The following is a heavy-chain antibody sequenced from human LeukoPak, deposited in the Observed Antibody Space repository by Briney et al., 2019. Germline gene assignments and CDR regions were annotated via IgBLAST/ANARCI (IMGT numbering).Heavy chain of an antibody. D-gene: IGHD3-10*01. CDR3: ASVAGSGSSDSYYFDY. V-gene: IGHV4-4*02. Sequence: SETLSLTCAVSGGSISSSNWWSWVRQPPGKGLEWTGEIYHSGSTNYSPSLKSRVTISVDKSKNQFSLKLSSVTAADTAVYYRASVAGSGSSDSYYFDYWGQGTLVTVSS. J-gene: IGHJ4*02. CDR2: IYHSGST. CDR1: GGSISSSNW.